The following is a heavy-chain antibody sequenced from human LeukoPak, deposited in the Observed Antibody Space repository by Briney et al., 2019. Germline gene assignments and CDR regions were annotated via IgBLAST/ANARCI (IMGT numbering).Heavy chain of an antibody. CDR3: AKPGGMAYYDFWSGYYSRGY. J-gene: IGHJ4*02. D-gene: IGHD3-3*01. CDR1: GFTFSSYG. V-gene: IGHV3-30*18. CDR2: ISYDGSNK. Sequence: GGSLRLSCAASGFTFSSYGMHWVRQAPGKGLEWVAVISYDGSNKYYADSVKGRSTISRDNSKNTLYLQMNSLRAEDTAVYYCAKPGGMAYYDFWSGYYSRGYWGQGTLVTVSS.